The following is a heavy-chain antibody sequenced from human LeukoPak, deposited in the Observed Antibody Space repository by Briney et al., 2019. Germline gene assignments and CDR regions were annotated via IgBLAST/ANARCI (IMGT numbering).Heavy chain of an antibody. CDR3: ARDNSIGGRGWWFDP. Sequence: ASVKVSCKASVYTFTSYGISWVRQPPGQGLEWMGWISAYNGNTNYAQKLQGRVTMTTDTSTSTAYMELRSLRSDDTAVYYCARDNSIGGRGWWFDPWGQGTLVTVSS. D-gene: IGHD4-23*01. CDR1: VYTFTSYG. V-gene: IGHV1-18*01. J-gene: IGHJ5*02. CDR2: ISAYNGNT.